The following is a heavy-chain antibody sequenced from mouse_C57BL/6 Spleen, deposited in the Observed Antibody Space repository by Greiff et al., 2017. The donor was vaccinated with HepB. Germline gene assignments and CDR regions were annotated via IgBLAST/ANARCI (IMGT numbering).Heavy chain of an antibody. V-gene: IGHV5-17*01. D-gene: IGHD1-2*01. CDR1: GFTFSDYG. J-gene: IGHJ4*01. Sequence: DVMLVESGGGLVKPGGSLKLSCAASGFTFSDYGMHWVRQAPEKGLEWVAYISSGSSTIYYADTVKGRFTISRDNAKNTLFLQMTSLRSEDTAMYYCARALLVTAYYAMDYWGQGTSVTVSS. CDR2: ISSGSSTI. CDR3: ARALLVTAYYAMDY.